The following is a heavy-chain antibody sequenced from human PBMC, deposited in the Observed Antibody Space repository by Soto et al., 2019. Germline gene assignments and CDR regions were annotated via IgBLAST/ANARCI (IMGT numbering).Heavy chain of an antibody. CDR1: GFPFSSRG. CDR2: MLNDGNSK. CDR3: AISLSNYDSNGMDV. V-gene: IGHV3-33*03. D-gene: IGHD4-4*01. J-gene: IGHJ6*02. Sequence: SLRLSCEASGFPFSSRGMHWVRQAPGKGLEWVALMLNDGNSKFYSDSVKGRFTISRDTSKNTLYLQMNSLRAEDTAVYYCAISLSNYDSNGMDVWGQGTTVTVSS.